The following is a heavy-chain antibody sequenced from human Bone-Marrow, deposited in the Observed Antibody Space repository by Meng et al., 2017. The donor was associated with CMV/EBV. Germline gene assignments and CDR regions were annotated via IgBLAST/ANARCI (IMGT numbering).Heavy chain of an antibody. CDR1: GFTFSSYE. Sequence: GGSLRLSCAASGFTFSSYEMNWVRQAPGKGLEWVSYISSSGSTIYYADSVKGRFTISRDNAKNSLYLQMNSLRAEDTAVYYCAREGFSYNWKSWFDPWGQGTLVTVSS. J-gene: IGHJ5*02. CDR2: ISSSGSTI. V-gene: IGHV3-48*03. CDR3: AREGFSYNWKSWFDP. D-gene: IGHD1-20*01.